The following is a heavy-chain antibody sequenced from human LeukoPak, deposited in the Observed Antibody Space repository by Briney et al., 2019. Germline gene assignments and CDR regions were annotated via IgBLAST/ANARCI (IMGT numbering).Heavy chain of an antibody. Sequence: GGSLRLSCAASGFTFSSYWMSWVRQAPGKGLEWVANIKQDGSEKYYVDSVKGRFTISRDNAKNSLYLQMNSLRAEDTAVYYCSELGITMIGGVWGKGTTVTISS. V-gene: IGHV3-7*01. CDR2: IKQDGSEK. CDR3: SELGITMIGGV. CDR1: GFTFSSYW. D-gene: IGHD3-10*02. J-gene: IGHJ6*04.